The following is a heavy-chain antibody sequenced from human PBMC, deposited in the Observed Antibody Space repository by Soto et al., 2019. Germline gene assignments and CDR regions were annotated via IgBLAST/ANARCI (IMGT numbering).Heavy chain of an antibody. D-gene: IGHD3-3*01. CDR3: AKAGSGLEWLFRPEDYYYVMDV. J-gene: IGHJ6*02. V-gene: IGHV3-23*01. Sequence: GGALRLSGAASGVNVSSYARSWVRQAPGSGLEWVSSISGSGGSTYYADSVKGRFTISRDNSKNTLYLQMNSLRAEDTAVYYCAKAGSGLEWLFRPEDYYYVMDVWGQGTTVTVSS. CDR2: ISGSGGST. CDR1: GVNVSSYA.